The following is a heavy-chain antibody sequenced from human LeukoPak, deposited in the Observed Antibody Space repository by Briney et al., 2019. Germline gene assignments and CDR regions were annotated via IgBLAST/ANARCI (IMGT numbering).Heavy chain of an antibody. CDR1: GFIFSSYG. Sequence: GRSLRLSCAASGFIFSSYGMHWVRQAPGKGLEYVSAISNNGGNTYYADSVKGRFTISRDNSKNTLYLQMGSLRAEDMAVYYCARVGNWGSPLYYSDFWGQGTLVTVSS. V-gene: IGHV3-64*02. D-gene: IGHD7-27*01. CDR3: ARVGNWGSPLYYSDF. CDR2: ISNNGGNT. J-gene: IGHJ4*02.